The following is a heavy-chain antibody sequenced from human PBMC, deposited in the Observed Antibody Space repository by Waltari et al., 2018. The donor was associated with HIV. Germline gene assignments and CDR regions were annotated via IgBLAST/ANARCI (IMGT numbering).Heavy chain of an antibody. D-gene: IGHD7-27*01. CDR2: IRRKAYGGTT. J-gene: IGHJ6*02. Sequence: EVQLVAHGGGLLKPGRSLIRSWTASGFTFGAYALIRFRQAPGKGWEWVGFIRRKAYGGTTEYAESVKGRFTISRDDSKSTAYLQMNSLKTEDTAVYYCTRGKGNWGSSYYYGMDVWGQGTTVTVSS. CDR1: GFTFGAYA. V-gene: IGHV3-49*05. CDR3: TRGKGNWGSSYYYGMDV.